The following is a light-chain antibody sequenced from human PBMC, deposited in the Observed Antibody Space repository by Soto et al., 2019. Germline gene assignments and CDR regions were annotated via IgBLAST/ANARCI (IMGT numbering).Light chain of an antibody. CDR2: AAS. CDR3: QQSYSTPRT. Sequence: DIQMTQSASSVSAAVGDRFAITFRASQGIGSWLAWYQQKPGKAPKLLIYAASSLQSGVPSRFSGSGSGTDFTLTISSLQPEDFATYYCQQSYSTPRTFGQGTKVDIK. CDR1: QGIGSW. J-gene: IGKJ1*01. V-gene: IGKV1-12*01.